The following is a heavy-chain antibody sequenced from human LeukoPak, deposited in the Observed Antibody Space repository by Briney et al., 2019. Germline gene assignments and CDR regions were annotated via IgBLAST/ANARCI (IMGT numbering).Heavy chain of an antibody. CDR3: AIKVAVAASFDY. V-gene: IGHV3-53*01. CDR1: GFTVRSNY. Sequence: TRGSLRLSCAVSGFTVRSNYMSWVRQAPGKGLEWVSVLYSGETSYYADSVKGRFAISRDNSENTTYLQMNSVRADDTAIYYCAIKVAVAASFDYWGQGTLVTVSS. D-gene: IGHD6-19*01. CDR2: LYSGETS. J-gene: IGHJ4*02.